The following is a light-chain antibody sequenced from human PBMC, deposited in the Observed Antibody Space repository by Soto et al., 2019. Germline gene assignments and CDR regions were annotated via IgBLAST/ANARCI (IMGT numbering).Light chain of an antibody. Sequence: QSVLTQPPSVSGAPGQRVTISCTGSSSNIGAGYDVHWYQQLPGTAPKLLIYGNSNRPSGVPDRFSGSKSGTSASLAITGLQAEDDADYYCQSYDSSLSGNVVFGRGTKLTVL. V-gene: IGLV1-40*01. J-gene: IGLJ2*01. CDR3: QSYDSSLSGNVV. CDR1: SSNIGAGYD. CDR2: GNS.